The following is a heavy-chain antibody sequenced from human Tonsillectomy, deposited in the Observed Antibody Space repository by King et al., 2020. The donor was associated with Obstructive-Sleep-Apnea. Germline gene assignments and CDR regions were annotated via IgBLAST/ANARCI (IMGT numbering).Heavy chain of an antibody. Sequence: QLQESGPGLVKPSETLSLTCTVSGGSISSSSYYWGWIRQPPGKGLEWIGSIYYSGSTYYNPSLKSRVTISVDTSKNQFSLKLSSVTAADTAVYYCAREIAAAGSEFDYWGQGTLITVSS. CDR2: IYYSGST. J-gene: IGHJ4*02. V-gene: IGHV4-39*07. CDR1: GGSISSSSYY. CDR3: AREIAAAGSEFDY. D-gene: IGHD6-13*01.